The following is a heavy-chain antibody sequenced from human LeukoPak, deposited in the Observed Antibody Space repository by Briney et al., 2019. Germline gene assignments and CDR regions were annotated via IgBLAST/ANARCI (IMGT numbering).Heavy chain of an antibody. J-gene: IGHJ4*02. V-gene: IGHV4-34*01. Sequence: PSETLSLTCAVYGGSFSGYYWSWIRQPPGKGLEWIGEINHSGSTNYNPSLKSRVTISVDTSKNQFSLKLSSVTAADTAVYYCARGRLGYCSGGSCYSVKVFSYWGQGTLVTVSS. CDR3: ARGRLGYCSGGSCYSVKVFSY. D-gene: IGHD2-15*01. CDR1: GGSFSGYY. CDR2: INHSGST.